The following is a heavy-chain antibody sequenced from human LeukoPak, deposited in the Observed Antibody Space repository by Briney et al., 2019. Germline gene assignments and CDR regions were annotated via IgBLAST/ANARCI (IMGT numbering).Heavy chain of an antibody. CDR1: GFTFSSYG. CDR3: AKDLTDYYDSSGLDY. J-gene: IGHJ4*02. V-gene: IGHV3-NL1*01. CDR2: INWNGGST. Sequence: GGSLRLSCAASGFTFSSYGMHWVRQAPGKGLEWVSGINWNGGSTNYADSVKGRFTISRDNSKNTLYLQMNSLRAEDTAVYYCAKDLTDYYDSSGLDYWGQGTLVTVSS. D-gene: IGHD3-22*01.